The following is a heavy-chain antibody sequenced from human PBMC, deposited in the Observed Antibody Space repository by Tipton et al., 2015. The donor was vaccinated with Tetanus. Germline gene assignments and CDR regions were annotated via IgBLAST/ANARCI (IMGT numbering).Heavy chain of an antibody. D-gene: IGHD7-27*01. V-gene: IGHV4-39*01. Sequence: TLSLTCTVTGDSISSSRFYWGWVRLAPGKGPEWIGSIYYRGDTYHSPSLKSRVTMSVDTSKNQFSLKLGSVTARDTAIYYCARQLWGYWFDPWGQGSLVTVSS. CDR1: GDSISSSRFY. CDR3: ARQLWGYWFDP. J-gene: IGHJ5*02. CDR2: IYYRGDT.